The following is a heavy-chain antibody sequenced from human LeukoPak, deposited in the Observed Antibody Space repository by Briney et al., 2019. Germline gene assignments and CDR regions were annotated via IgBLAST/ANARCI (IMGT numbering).Heavy chain of an antibody. V-gene: IGHV3-11*01. CDR1: GFTFSDYY. CDR2: ISSSGSTI. D-gene: IGHD3-22*01. CDR3: AKDLDYYDPPLDY. Sequence: GGSLRLSCAASGFTFSDYYMSWIRQAPGKGLEWVSYISSSGSTIYCADSVKGRFTISRDNAKNSLYLQMNSLRAEDTAVYYCAKDLDYYDPPLDYWGQGTLVTVSS. J-gene: IGHJ4*02.